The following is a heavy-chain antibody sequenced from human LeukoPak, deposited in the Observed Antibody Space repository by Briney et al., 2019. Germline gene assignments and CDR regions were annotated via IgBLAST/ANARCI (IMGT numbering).Heavy chain of an antibody. CDR3: ARRTYFYDSSGYYFDY. CDR2: IYYSGST. CDR1: GGSISSYY. D-gene: IGHD3-22*01. V-gene: IGHV4-59*01. J-gene: IGHJ4*02. Sequence: PSETLSLTCSVSGGSISSYYWSWIRQPPGKGLECIGYIYYSGSTNYNPSLKSRVTISVDTSKNQFSLKLSSVTAADTAVYYCARRTYFYDSSGYYFDYWGQGTLVTVSS.